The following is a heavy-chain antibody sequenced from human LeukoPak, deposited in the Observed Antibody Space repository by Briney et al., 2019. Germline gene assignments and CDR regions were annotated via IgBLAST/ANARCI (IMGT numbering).Heavy chain of an antibody. D-gene: IGHD1-26*01. CDR3: ARDSYSGSYDYYYYMDV. Sequence: GGSLRLSCVASGFTFSSYSMNWVRQAPGKGLEWVSCISSSSSSIYYVDSVKGRFTVSRDNAKNSLYLQMNSLRAEDTAVYYCARDSYSGSYDYYYYMDVWGKGTTVTISS. J-gene: IGHJ6*03. CDR1: GFTFSSYS. CDR2: ISSSSSSI. V-gene: IGHV3-21*01.